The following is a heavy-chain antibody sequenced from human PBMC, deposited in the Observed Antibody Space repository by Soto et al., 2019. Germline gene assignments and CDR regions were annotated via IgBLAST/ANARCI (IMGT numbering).Heavy chain of an antibody. CDR3: ARSPSWETTVTPYYFDY. CDR2: MNPKSANT. Sequence: ASVKVSCKASGYTFTSYYMHWVRQATGQGLEWMGWMNPKSANTGYAQNFQGRVTMTRNTSISTAYMELSSLRSEDTAVYYCARSPSWETTVTPYYFDYWS. D-gene: IGHD4-4*01. V-gene: IGHV1-8*02. CDR1: GYTFTSYY. J-gene: IGHJ4*01.